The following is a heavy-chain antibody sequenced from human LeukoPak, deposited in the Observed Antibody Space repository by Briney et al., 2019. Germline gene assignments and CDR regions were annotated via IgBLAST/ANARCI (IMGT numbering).Heavy chain of an antibody. CDR2: INHSGST. CDR1: GGSFSGYY. J-gene: IGHJ4*02. CDR3: ARSPPGWYYDNSGQYYFDT. Sequence: SETLSLTCAVYGGSFSGYYWSWIRQPPGKGLEWIGEINHSGSTNYNPSLKSRVTISVDTSKTHFSLTLSSLTAADTAVYYCARSPPGWYYDNSGQYYFDTWGQGALVTVSS. V-gene: IGHV4-34*01. D-gene: IGHD3-22*01.